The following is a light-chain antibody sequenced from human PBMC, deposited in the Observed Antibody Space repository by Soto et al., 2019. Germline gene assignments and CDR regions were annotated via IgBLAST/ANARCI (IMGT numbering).Light chain of an antibody. V-gene: IGLV2-8*01. CDR2: EVS. CDR3: SSYAGSNYYV. Sequence: QSLLTQPPSASGSPGHSVTISCTGTSRDVGGYNYVSWYQQHPGKAPKLMIYEVSKRPSGVPDRFSGSKSGNTASLTVSGLQAEDEADYYCSSYAGSNYYVFGTGTKVTVL. CDR1: SRDVGGYNY. J-gene: IGLJ1*01.